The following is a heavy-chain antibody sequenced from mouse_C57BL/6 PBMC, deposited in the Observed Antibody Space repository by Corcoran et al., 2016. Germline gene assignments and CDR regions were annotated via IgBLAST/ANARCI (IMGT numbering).Heavy chain of an antibody. D-gene: IGHD3-1*01. CDR3: ARGYYRYAMDY. CDR1: GYTFTTYG. CDR2: INTYSGVP. V-gene: IGHV9-3*01. J-gene: IGHJ4*01. Sequence: QIQLVQSGPEMKKTGETVKRSCKDAGYTFTTYGMSWVKLEPGQGFKGRGGINTYSGVPTNADDFKGRFAFSLETSASTAYLQINNLNNEDTVTYFCARGYYRYAMDYWGQGTSVTVSS.